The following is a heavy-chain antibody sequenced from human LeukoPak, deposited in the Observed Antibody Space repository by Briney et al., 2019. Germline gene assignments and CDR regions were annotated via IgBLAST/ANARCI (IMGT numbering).Heavy chain of an antibody. J-gene: IGHJ5*02. Sequence: SETLSLTCTVSGGSISSSSYYWGWIRQPPGKGLEWIGSIYYSGSTYYNPSLKSRVTISVDTSKNQFSLKLSSVTAADTAVYYCARHTIFGVANWIDPWGQGTLVTVSS. V-gene: IGHV4-39*07. CDR1: GGSISSSSYY. CDR2: IYYSGST. CDR3: ARHTIFGVANWIDP. D-gene: IGHD3-3*01.